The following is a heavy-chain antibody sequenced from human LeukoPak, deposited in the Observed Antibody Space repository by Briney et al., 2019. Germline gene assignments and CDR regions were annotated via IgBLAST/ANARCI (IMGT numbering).Heavy chain of an antibody. D-gene: IGHD3-22*01. CDR2: IIPIRGIA. Sequence: SVKVSFKASGCTFSSYAISWVRQAPGQGLEWMGRIIPIRGIANYAQKFQGRVTITADKSTSTAYMELSSLRSEDTAVYYCARYYYDSSGYNQNWFDPWGQGTLVTVSS. J-gene: IGHJ5*02. CDR1: GCTFSSYA. V-gene: IGHV1-69*04. CDR3: ARYYYDSSGYNQNWFDP.